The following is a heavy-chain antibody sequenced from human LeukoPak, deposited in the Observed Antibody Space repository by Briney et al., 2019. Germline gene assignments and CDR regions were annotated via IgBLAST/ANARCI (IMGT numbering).Heavy chain of an antibody. CDR2: MNPNSGNT. V-gene: IGHV1-8*03. Sequence: VASVKVSCKASGYTFTSYGISWVRQAPGQGLEWMGWMNPNSGNTGYAQKFQGRVTITRNTSISTAYMELSSLRSEDTAVYYCARGFRLRYCSSTSCSRHFDYWGQGTLVTVSS. D-gene: IGHD2-2*01. CDR1: GYTFTSYG. J-gene: IGHJ4*02. CDR3: ARGFRLRYCSSTSCSRHFDY.